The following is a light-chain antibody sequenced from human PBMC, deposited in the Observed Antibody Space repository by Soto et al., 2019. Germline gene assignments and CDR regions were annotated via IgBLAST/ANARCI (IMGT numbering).Light chain of an antibody. J-gene: IGKJ1*01. V-gene: IGKV3-20*01. CDR3: QQYGGSPET. Sequence: EIVLTQSPVTLSLSPGEIATLSCRASQSLNTIYLAWYQQKPGQAPRLVIYNASRRATGIPDRFSGSGSGTDFTLTISGLEPEDLATYYCQQYGGSPETFGQGTKVEIK. CDR1: QSLNTIY. CDR2: NAS.